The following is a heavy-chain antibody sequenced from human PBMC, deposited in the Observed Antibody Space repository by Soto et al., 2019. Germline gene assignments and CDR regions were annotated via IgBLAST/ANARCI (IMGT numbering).Heavy chain of an antibody. V-gene: IGHV1-24*01. J-gene: IGHJ4*02. CDR1: GYTLTELS. CDR2: SDREDGET. Sequence: ASVKVSCKVSGYTLTELSMHWGRQAPGEGLEWMGSSDREDGETIYAQKFQGRVTMTEDTSTDTAYMELSSLRFEDTDVYYCETHLPKENDYWGQGTLVTVSS. CDR3: ETHLPKENDY.